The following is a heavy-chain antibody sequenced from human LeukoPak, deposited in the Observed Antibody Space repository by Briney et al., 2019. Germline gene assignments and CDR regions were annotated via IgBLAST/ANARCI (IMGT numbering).Heavy chain of an antibody. CDR3: ARPIPKYCSSTSCSWARDI. V-gene: IGHV4-34*01. D-gene: IGHD2-2*01. Sequence: SETLSLTCAVYGGSLSYYYWSWIRQPPGKGLEWIGEINHSGSTNYNPSLKSRVTISVDTSKNQFSLKLSSVTAADTAVYYCARPIPKYCSSTSCSWARDIWGQGTMVTVSS. CDR2: INHSGST. CDR1: GGSLSYYY. J-gene: IGHJ3*02.